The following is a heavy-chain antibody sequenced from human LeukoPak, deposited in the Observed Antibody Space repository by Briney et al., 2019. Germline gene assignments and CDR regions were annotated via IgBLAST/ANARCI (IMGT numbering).Heavy chain of an antibody. J-gene: IGHJ4*02. V-gene: IGHV3-33*01. D-gene: IGHD3-22*01. CDR3: ASGPVNRYYDSSGYDY. CDR1: GFTFSSYG. Sequence: PGGSLRLSCAASGFTFSSYGMHWVRQAPGKGLEWVAVIWYDGSNKYYADSVKGRFTISRDNSKNTLYLQMNSLRAEDTAVYYCASGPVNRYYDSSGYDYWGQGTLVTVSS. CDR2: IWYDGSNK.